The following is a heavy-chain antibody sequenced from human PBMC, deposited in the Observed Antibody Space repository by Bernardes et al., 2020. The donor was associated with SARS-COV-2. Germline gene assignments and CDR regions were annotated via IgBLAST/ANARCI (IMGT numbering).Heavy chain of an antibody. CDR1: GFTFSSYW. CDR3: ARDYGTHYGDYFFDY. J-gene: IGHJ4*02. V-gene: IGHV3-74*01. CDR2: INSDGSST. D-gene: IGHD4-17*01. Sequence: GGSLRLSCAASGFTFSSYWMYWVRQAPGKGLVWVSRINSDGSSTSYADSVKGRFTISRDNAKNTLYLQMNSLRAEDTAVYYCARDYGTHYGDYFFDYWGQGTLVTVSS.